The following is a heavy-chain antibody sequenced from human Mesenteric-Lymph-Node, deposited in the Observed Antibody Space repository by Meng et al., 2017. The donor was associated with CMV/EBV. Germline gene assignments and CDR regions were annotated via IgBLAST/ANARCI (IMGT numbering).Heavy chain of an antibody. CDR3: ARSHDAFDI. Sequence: GESLKISCAASRFTFSISTMNWVRRAPGKGLEWVSSIDSSSNYIYSADSVKGRFTISRDNAKNSLYLQMNSLRAEDTAVYYCARSHDAFDIWGQGTMVTVSS. J-gene: IGHJ3*02. CDR1: RFTFSIST. CDR2: IDSSSNYI. V-gene: IGHV3-21*01.